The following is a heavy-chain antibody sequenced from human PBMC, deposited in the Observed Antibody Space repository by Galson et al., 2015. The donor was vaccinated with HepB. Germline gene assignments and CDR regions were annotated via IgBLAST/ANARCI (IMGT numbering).Heavy chain of an antibody. CDR1: RGPTNNRY. J-gene: IGHJ6*02. D-gene: IGHD5/OR15-5a*01. CDR3: ARERCLGKNCAAEKYGWDV. CDR2: IYSNGGT. Sequence: ETLSLICTVSRGPTNNRYWCWIRQPAGERLEWIGRIYSNGGTNYDPSFKGRVTMSVDTSKNQFSLNVINVTAEDTAVYYCARERCLGKNCAAEKYGWDVGAQGTTVTFS. V-gene: IGHV4-4*07.